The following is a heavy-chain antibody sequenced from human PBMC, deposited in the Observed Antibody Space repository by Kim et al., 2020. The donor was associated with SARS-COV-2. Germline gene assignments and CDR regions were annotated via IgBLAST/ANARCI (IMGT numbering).Heavy chain of an antibody. V-gene: IGHV1-18*01. CDR1: GYTFTSYG. J-gene: IGHJ3*02. CDR3: ARDVHRYYGSGSDAFDI. D-gene: IGHD3-10*01. CDR2: ISAYNGNT. Sequence: ASVKVSCKASGYTFTSYGISWVRQAPGQGLEWMGWISAYNGNTNYAQKLQGRVTMTTDTSTSTAYMELRSLRSDDTAVYYCARDVHRYYGSGSDAFDIWGQGTMVTVSS.